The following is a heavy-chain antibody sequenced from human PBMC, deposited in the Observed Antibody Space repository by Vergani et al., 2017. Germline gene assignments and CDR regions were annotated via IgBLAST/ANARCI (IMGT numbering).Heavy chain of an antibody. CDR2: IYYSGST. CDR3: ARDRQVLGNGGYYFDY. J-gene: IGHJ4*02. CDR1: GGPIRSGGNY. V-gene: IGHV4-31*03. Sequence: QVQLQESGPGLVKPYQTLSLPGPVLGGPIRSGGNYWSWIGQHPGKGLGWIGYIYYSGSTYYNPSLKSRVTISVDTSKNQFSLKLSSVTAADTAVYYCARDRQVLGNGGYYFDYWGQGTLVTVSS. D-gene: IGHD2-8*01.